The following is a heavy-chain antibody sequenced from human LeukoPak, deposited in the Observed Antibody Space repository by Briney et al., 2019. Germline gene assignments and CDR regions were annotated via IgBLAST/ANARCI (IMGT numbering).Heavy chain of an antibody. CDR2: MNPNSGNT. CDR1: GYTFTSYG. D-gene: IGHD2-15*01. J-gene: IGHJ6*02. Sequence: ASVKVSCKASGYTFTSYGISWVRQAPGQGLEWMGWMNPNSGNTGYAQKFQGRVTMTRNTSISTAYMELSSLRSEDTAVYYCARGYCSGGSCYFSYYYYYGMDVWGQGTTVTVSS. CDR3: ARGYCSGGSCYFSYYYYYGMDV. V-gene: IGHV1-8*02.